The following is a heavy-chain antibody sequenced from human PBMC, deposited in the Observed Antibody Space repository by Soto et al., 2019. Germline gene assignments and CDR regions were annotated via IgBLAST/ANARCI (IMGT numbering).Heavy chain of an antibody. D-gene: IGHD4-17*01. J-gene: IGHJ2*01. CDR1: GGTFSSHT. V-gene: IGHV1-69*08. CDR2: IIPALGTA. CDR3: ARPDFGDYWYFDL. Sequence: QDQLVQSGVEVKKPGSSVKVSCKASGGTFSSHTFSWVRQAPGQGLEWMGRIIPALGTATYAQKFQGRVTITAAESATTVDMELNSLRSEDTYVYYCARPDFGDYWYFDLWGRGTLVTVSS.